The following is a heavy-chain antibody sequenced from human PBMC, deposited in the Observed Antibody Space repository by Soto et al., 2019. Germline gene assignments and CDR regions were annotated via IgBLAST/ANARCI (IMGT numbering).Heavy chain of an antibody. CDR2: IRFDGSNK. Sequence: GGSLRLSCAASGFTFSSYGMHWVRQAPGKGLEWVADIRFDGSNKFYADSVKGRFTISRDNAKNSLYLQMNSLRAEDTAVYYCARESFKEWLYYFGYWGRGTLVTVSS. D-gene: IGHD3-3*01. V-gene: IGHV3-33*01. CDR3: ARESFKEWLYYFGY. J-gene: IGHJ4*02. CDR1: GFTFSSYG.